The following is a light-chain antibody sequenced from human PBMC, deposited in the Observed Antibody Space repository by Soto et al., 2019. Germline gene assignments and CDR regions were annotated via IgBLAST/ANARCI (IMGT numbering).Light chain of an antibody. V-gene: IGKV1-33*01. CDR1: QNINNY. J-gene: IGKJ5*01. CDR3: QQYENLPT. Sequence: DIQMTQSPSSLSASVGDRVTITCQASQNINNYLNWYQQKPGRAPKLLIYDASNLEAGVPSRFRGSGSGTDFTFTIRRLQPENIATYYCQQYENLPTFGHGTRREIK. CDR2: DAS.